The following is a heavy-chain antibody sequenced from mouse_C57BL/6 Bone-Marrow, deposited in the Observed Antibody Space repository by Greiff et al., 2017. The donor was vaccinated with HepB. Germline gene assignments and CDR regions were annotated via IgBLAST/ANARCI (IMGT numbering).Heavy chain of an antibody. CDR3: ARKCYDYDGGFAY. CDR2: INPNNGGT. Sequence: EVQLQQSGPELVKPGASVKISCKASGYTFTDYYMNWVKQSHGKSLEWIGDINPNNGGTSYNQKFKGKATLTVDKSSSTAYIELRSLTSEDSAVYYCARKCYDYDGGFAYWGQGTLVTVSA. CDR1: GYTFTDYY. D-gene: IGHD2-4*01. V-gene: IGHV1-26*01. J-gene: IGHJ3*01.